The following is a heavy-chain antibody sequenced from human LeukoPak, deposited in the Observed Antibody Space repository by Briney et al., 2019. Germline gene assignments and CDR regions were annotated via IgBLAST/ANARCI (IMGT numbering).Heavy chain of an antibody. J-gene: IGHJ6*02. CDR3: ARDKIQLWSGDYYYGMDV. V-gene: IGHV3-48*01. D-gene: IGHD5-18*01. Sequence: PGGSLRLSCVASGFTLSSYSVNWVRQAPGKGLEWVSYISSSSSTIYYADSVKGRFTISRDNSKNTLYLQMNSLRVEDAAVYYCARDKIQLWSGDYYYGMDVWGQGTTVTVSS. CDR2: ISSSSSTI. CDR1: GFTLSSYS.